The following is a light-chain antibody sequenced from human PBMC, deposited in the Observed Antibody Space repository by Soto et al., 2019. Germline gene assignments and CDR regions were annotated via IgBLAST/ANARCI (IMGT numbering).Light chain of an antibody. V-gene: IGLV2-11*01. CDR1: SSDVGRYDY. J-gene: IGLJ1*01. CDR3: CSFAGSFSYV. Sequence: QSVLTQPRSVSGSPGQSVTISCTGTSSDVGRYDYVSWYQQHPGKAPKLIIYDVTERPAGVPDRFSGSKSGNTASLTISGLQAEDEAYYSCCSFAGSFSYVFGGGTKVTVL. CDR2: DVT.